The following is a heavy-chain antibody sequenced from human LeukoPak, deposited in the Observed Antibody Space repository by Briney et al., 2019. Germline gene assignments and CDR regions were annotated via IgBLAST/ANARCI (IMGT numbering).Heavy chain of an antibody. CDR1: GYSFTSYW. CDR2: IYPGDSDT. Sequence: GESLKISCKGSGYSFTSYWIGWVRQMPGKGLEWMGIIYPGDSDTRYSPSFQGQVTISADKSISTAYLQWSSLKASDTAMYYCAGQDIAAAGPNWFDPWGQGTLVTVSS. V-gene: IGHV5-51*01. J-gene: IGHJ5*02. CDR3: AGQDIAAAGPNWFDP. D-gene: IGHD6-13*01.